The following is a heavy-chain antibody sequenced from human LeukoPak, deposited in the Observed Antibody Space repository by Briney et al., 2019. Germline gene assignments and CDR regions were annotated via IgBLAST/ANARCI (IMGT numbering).Heavy chain of an antibody. CDR1: GGSFSGYY. CDR2: ISHRGST. D-gene: IGHD1-26*01. J-gene: IGHJ4*02. CDR3: ARGKDSGSYFEY. V-gene: IGHV4-34*01. Sequence: SETLSLTCAVYGGSFSGYYWSWIRQPPGKGVGCMWEISHRGSTNYNASGKSRVTISVDKSKNQFSLKLSSVTAADTAVYYCARGKDSGSYFEYWGQGTLVTVSS.